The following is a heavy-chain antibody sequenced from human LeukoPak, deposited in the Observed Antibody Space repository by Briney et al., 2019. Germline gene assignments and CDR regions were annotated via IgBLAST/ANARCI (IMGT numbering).Heavy chain of an antibody. V-gene: IGHV1-2*02. CDR2: INPNSGGT. Sequence: ASVKVSCKASGYTFTGYYMHWVRQAPGQGPEWMGWINPNSGGTNYAQKFQGRVTMTRDTSISTAYMELSRLRSDDTAVYYCAGGGTSSSGWFDGTYYFDYWGQGTLVTVSS. CDR1: GYTFTGYY. D-gene: IGHD6-19*01. J-gene: IGHJ4*02. CDR3: AGGGTSSSGWFDGTYYFDY.